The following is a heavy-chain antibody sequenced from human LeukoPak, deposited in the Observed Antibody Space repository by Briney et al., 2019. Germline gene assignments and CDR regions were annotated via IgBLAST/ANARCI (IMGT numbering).Heavy chain of an antibody. CDR1: GFTFSSYG. CDR3: AKGGRGCGWSNWFDP. D-gene: IGHD6-19*01. CDR2: ISYDGSNK. Sequence: GGSLRLSCAASGFTFSSYGMHWVRQAPGKGLEWVAVISYDGSNKYYADSVKGRFTISRDNSKNTLYLQMNSLRAEDTAVYYCAKGGRGCGWSNWFDPWGQGTLVTVSS. J-gene: IGHJ5*02. V-gene: IGHV3-30*18.